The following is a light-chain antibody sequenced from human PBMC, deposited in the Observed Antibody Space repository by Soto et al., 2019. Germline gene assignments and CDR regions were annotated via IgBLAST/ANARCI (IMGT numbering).Light chain of an antibody. Sequence: DIPMTQSPSSLSASVGDRVTITCQASQDISNYLNWYQQKPGKAPKLLIYDASNLETGVPSRFSGSGSGTDFTFTISILQPEDIATYYCQQYDNLLLTFGGGTKVEIK. CDR3: QQYDNLLLT. CDR1: QDISNY. V-gene: IGKV1-33*01. CDR2: DAS. J-gene: IGKJ4*01.